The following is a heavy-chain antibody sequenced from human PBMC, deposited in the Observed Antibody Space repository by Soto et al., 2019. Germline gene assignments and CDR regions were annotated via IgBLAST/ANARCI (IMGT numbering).Heavy chain of an antibody. CDR1: GGSISSSSYY. V-gene: IGHV4-39*01. Sequence: SETLSLTCTVSGGSISSSSYYWGWVRQPPGKGLEWIGSIYYSGSTYYNPSLKSRVTISVDTSKNQFSLKLSSVTAADTAVYYCASNYCTNGVCYMFRLYYFDYWGQGTLVTVYS. D-gene: IGHD2-8*01. CDR2: IYYSGST. J-gene: IGHJ4*02. CDR3: ASNYCTNGVCYMFRLYYFDY.